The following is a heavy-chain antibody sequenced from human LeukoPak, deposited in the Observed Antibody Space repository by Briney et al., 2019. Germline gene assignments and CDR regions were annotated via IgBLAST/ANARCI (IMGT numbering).Heavy chain of an antibody. V-gene: IGHV4-39*07. D-gene: IGHD2-15*01. CDR3: ARDGVLGYCSGGSCYSDLGDY. Sequence: SETLSLTCTVSGGSISSSSYYWGWIRQPPGKGLEWIGSIYYSGSTYYNPSLKSRVTISVDTSKNQFSLKLSSVTAADTAVYYCARDGVLGYCSGGSCYSDLGDYWGQGTLVTVSS. J-gene: IGHJ4*02. CDR1: GGSISSSSYY. CDR2: IYYSGST.